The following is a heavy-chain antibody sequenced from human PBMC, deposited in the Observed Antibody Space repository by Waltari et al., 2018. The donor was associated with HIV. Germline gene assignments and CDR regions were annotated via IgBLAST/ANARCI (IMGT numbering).Heavy chain of an antibody. CDR2: ISYDGSNK. J-gene: IGHJ6*02. V-gene: IGHV3-30*18. D-gene: IGHD6-6*01. CDR1: GFTFSSYG. CDR3: AKAGIAARRFPFDYGMDV. Sequence: QVQLVESGGGVVQPGRSLRLSCAASGFTFSSYGMHWFRQAPGKGLEWVAGISYDGSNKDYADSVKGRLTISRDNSKNTLYLQMNSLRAEDTAVYYCAKAGIAARRFPFDYGMDVWGQGTTVTVSS.